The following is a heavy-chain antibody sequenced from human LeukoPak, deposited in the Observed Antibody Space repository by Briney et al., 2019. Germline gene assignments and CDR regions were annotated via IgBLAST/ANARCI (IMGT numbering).Heavy chain of an antibody. CDR3: GRADGASLQRSDP. J-gene: IGHJ5*02. CDR1: NGSISSYY. V-gene: IGHV4-59*01. Sequence: SSETLSLTCTVSNGSISSYYWSWIRQPPGEGLEWIGYIYYSGSTNYNPSLKSRVAMSVDTSKNQFSLKLTSVTAADTAVYYCGRADGASLQRSDPWGQGTLVTVSS. D-gene: IGHD5-24*01. CDR2: IYYSGST.